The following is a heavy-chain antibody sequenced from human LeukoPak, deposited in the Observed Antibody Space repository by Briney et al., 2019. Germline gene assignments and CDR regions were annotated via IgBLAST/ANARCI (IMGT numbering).Heavy chain of an antibody. V-gene: IGHV3-7*01. Sequence: GGSLRLSCAASGFTFSSYWMSWVRQAPGKGLEWVANIKRDGSEKYYVDSVKGRFTISRDNAKNSLYLQMNSLRAEDTAVYYCARVGPPRSYSSSWYGANPFDYWGQGTLVTVSS. D-gene: IGHD6-13*01. CDR2: IKRDGSEK. CDR1: GFTFSSYW. CDR3: ARVGPPRSYSSSWYGANPFDY. J-gene: IGHJ4*02.